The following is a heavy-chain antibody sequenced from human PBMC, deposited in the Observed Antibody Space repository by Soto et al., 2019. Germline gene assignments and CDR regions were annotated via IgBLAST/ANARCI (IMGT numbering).Heavy chain of an antibody. Sequence: SETLSLTCAVSGGSISGSYYYWGWLRQSPGKGPEWIGSVFYTGFTSYNPSLESRVSVSVDTSKNQFSLKVSGVSAADTAVYYCAKDRSSGSYLFDPWGQGTLVTVSS. J-gene: IGHJ5*02. V-gene: IGHV4-39*02. CDR2: VFYTGFT. CDR3: AKDRSSGSYLFDP. CDR1: GGSISGSYYY. D-gene: IGHD3-10*01.